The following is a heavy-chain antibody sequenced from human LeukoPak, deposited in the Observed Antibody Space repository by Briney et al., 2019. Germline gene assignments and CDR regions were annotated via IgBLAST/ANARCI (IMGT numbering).Heavy chain of an antibody. J-gene: IGHJ4*02. CDR3: ARWGKLGIDY. D-gene: IGHD7-27*01. CDR2: IGIAGDT. CDR1: GFTVSNYD. Sequence: AGGSLRLSCAASGFTVSNYDMHWVRQATGKGLEWVSVIGIAGDTYYPGSVKGRFTISRENAKNSFYLQMNSLRAEDTAVYYCARWGKLGIDYWGQGTLVTVSS. V-gene: IGHV3-13*01.